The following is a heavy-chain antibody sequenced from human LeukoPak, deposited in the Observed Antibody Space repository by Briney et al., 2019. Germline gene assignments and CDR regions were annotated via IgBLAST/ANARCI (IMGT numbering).Heavy chain of an antibody. Sequence: GGSLRLSCTASGLTFSTSGFHWVRQAPGKGLEWVASIGPTGSDRYHADSIKGRFTISRDNANNFLYLQMNSLRAEDTAVYYCATETNGRHYDYWGQGTLLTVPS. D-gene: IGHD1-14*01. J-gene: IGHJ4*02. CDR1: GLTFSTSG. CDR2: IGPTGSDR. CDR3: ATETNGRHYDY. V-gene: IGHV3-21*06.